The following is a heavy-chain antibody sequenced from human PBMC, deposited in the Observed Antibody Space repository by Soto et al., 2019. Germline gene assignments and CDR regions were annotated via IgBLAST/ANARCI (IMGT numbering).Heavy chain of an antibody. Sequence: HPGGSLRLSCAASGFTVINYWMNWVRQAPGKGLVWVSHIKSDGTTSYADSVEGRFTVSRDDAKNTFYLQMNSLRAEDTAVYYCAKDRGEEGLKFLEWFGGMDVWGHGTTVTVS. CDR2: IKSDGTT. CDR1: GFTVINYW. D-gene: IGHD3-3*01. V-gene: IGHV3-74*01. J-gene: IGHJ6*02. CDR3: AKDRGEEGLKFLEWFGGMDV.